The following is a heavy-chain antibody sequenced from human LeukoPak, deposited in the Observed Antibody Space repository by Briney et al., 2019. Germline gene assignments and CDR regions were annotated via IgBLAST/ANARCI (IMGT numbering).Heavy chain of an antibody. V-gene: IGHV3-33*08. Sequence: GSLRLSCAASGFTFSSYAMSWVRQAPGKGLEWVAVIWYDGSNKYYADSVKGRFTISRDNSKNTLYLQMNSLRAEDTAVYYCARDYDFWSGYSDPLWFDPWGQGTLVTVSS. CDR1: GFTFSSYA. J-gene: IGHJ5*02. CDR3: ARDYDFWSGYSDPLWFDP. D-gene: IGHD3-3*01. CDR2: IWYDGSNK.